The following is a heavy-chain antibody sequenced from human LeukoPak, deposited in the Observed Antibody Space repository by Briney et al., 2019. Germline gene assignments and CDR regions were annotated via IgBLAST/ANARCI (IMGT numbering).Heavy chain of an antibody. V-gene: IGHV4-39*07. J-gene: IGHJ5*02. D-gene: IGHD3-10*01. Sequence: PSETLSLTCTVSGGSISSSSYYWGWIRQPPGKGLEWIGSIYYSGSTNYNPSLKSRVTISVDTSKNQFSLKLSSVTAADTAVYYCARGTVRYGSGSPLPPHRFDWFDPWGQGTLVTVSS. CDR1: GGSISSSSYY. CDR2: IYYSGST. CDR3: ARGTVRYGSGSPLPPHRFDWFDP.